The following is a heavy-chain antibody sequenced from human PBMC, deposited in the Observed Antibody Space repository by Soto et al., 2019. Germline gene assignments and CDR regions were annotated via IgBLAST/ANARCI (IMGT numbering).Heavy chain of an antibody. CDR2: IYYIGST. CDR1: VGSISTRSSY. V-gene: IGHV4-31*03. Sequence: SETLSLTCTVSVGSISTRSSYWGWIRQHPGKGLEWIGYIYYIGSTYYNPSLKSRVTISVDTSKNQFSLKLSSVTAADTAVYYCARDRFDYGGFDYWGQGTLVTVSS. J-gene: IGHJ4*02. D-gene: IGHD4-17*01. CDR3: ARDRFDYGGFDY.